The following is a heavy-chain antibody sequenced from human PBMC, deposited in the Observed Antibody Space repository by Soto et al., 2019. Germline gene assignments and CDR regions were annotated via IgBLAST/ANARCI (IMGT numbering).Heavy chain of an antibody. CDR3: AREAVSGRTGFDY. CDR2: VNAYNGNT. V-gene: IGHV1-18*01. CDR1: GYTFTSYG. J-gene: IGHJ4*02. D-gene: IGHD6-19*01. Sequence: QVQLVQSGAEVKKPGASVKVSCKASGYTFTSYGISWVRQAPGQGLEWMGWVNAYNGNTNYAQKFQGRVTMTTDTHTSTAYMEPRSLRSDDTAVYYCAREAVSGRTGFDYWGQGSLVTVSS.